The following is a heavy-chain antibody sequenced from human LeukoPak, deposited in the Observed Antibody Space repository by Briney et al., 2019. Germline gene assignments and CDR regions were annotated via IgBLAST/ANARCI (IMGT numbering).Heavy chain of an antibody. Sequence: GRSLRLSCAASGFTFRTYGMHWVRQAPGKGLEWVAVISYDGTNKYYADSVKGRFTISRDNSKNTLYLQMNSLRVEDTAVYFCAKEIVPTHYFDSWGQGTLVSVSS. D-gene: IGHD2-2*01. J-gene: IGHJ4*02. CDR3: AKEIVPTHYFDS. CDR1: GFTFRTYG. CDR2: ISYDGTNK. V-gene: IGHV3-30*18.